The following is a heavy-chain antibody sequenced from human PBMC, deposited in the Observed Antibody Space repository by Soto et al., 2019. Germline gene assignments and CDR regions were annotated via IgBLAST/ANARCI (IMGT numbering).Heavy chain of an antibody. CDR3: TTKATLGGYYYYGMDV. CDR1: GFKISSSS. D-gene: IGHD7-27*01. CDR2: ISDSGSNT. J-gene: IGHJ6*02. Sequence: PGGSLRLSCAAFGFKISSSSMNWVRQAPGRGLEWVAYISDSGSNTLYADSVKGRFTVSRDTAKNSLYLQMNSLKTEDTAVYYCTTKATLGGYYYYGMDVWGQGTTVTVSS. V-gene: IGHV3-48*01.